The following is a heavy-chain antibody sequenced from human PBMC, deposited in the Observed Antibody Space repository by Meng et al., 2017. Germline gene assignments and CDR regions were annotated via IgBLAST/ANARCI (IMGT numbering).Heavy chain of an antibody. J-gene: IGHJ5*02. Sequence: QVKLVRSGAEVKKPGASVKVSCKASGYTFTGYYMHWVRQAPGQGLEWMGRINPNSGGTNYAQKFQGRVTMTRDTSISTAYMELSRLRSDDTAVYYCARALIVVANWFDPWGQGTLVTVSS. D-gene: IGHD3-22*01. V-gene: IGHV1-2*06. CDR2: INPNSGGT. CDR3: ARALIVVANWFDP. CDR1: GYTFTGYY.